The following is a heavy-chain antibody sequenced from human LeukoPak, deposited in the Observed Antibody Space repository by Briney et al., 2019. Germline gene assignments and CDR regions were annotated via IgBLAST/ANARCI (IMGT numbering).Heavy chain of an antibody. J-gene: IGHJ5*02. CDR1: GDTFTGYY. CDR3: AREEADHGDYEGRWFDP. Sequence: ASVKVSCKASGDTFTGYYMHWVRQAPGQGLEWMGWINPNSGGTNYAQKFQGWVTMTRDTSISTAYMELSRLRSDDTAVYYCAREEADHGDYEGRWFDPWCQGTLVTVSS. D-gene: IGHD4-17*01. V-gene: IGHV1-2*04. CDR2: INPNSGGT.